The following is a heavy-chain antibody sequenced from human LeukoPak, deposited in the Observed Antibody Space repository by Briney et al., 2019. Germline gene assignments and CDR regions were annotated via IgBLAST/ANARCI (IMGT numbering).Heavy chain of an antibody. Sequence: GGSLRLSCAASGFTFSSYGMHWVRQAPGKGLEWVAFIRYDGSNKYYADSVKGRFTISRDNSKNTLYLQMNSLRAEDAAVYYCAKGVRLTMVRVFDYWGQGTLVTVSS. V-gene: IGHV3-30*02. CDR3: AKGVRLTMVRVFDY. CDR1: GFTFSSYG. D-gene: IGHD3-10*01. CDR2: IRYDGSNK. J-gene: IGHJ4*02.